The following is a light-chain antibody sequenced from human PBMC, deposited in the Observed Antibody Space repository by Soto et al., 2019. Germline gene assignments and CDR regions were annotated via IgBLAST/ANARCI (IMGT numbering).Light chain of an antibody. Sequence: QSALTQPASVPGSPGQSITISCTGTSSDIGRYNYVSWYQQYPGKAPKFMIYDVSNRPSGVSNRFSGSKSGNTASLTISGLQAEDEADYYCSSYISSSTYVFGTGTKLTVL. J-gene: IGLJ1*01. CDR1: SSDIGRYNY. CDR2: DVS. CDR3: SSYISSSTYV. V-gene: IGLV2-14*01.